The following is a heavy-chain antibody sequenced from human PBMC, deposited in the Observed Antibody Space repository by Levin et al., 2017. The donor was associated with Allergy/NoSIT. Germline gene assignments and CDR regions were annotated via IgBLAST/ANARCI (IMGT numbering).Heavy chain of an antibody. D-gene: IGHD1-1*01. CDR1: GFSLSTSGVG. CDR3: AHRGSIGSGNDVFDY. V-gene: IGHV2-5*02. CDR2: IYWDDDK. Sequence: KWSGPTLVKPTQTLTLTCAFSGFSLSTSGVGVGWIRQPPGKALEWLALIYWDDDKRYSPSLKSRLTITKDTSKNQVVLTMTNMDPVDTATYYCAHRGSIGSGNDVFDYWGQGTLVTVSS. J-gene: IGHJ4*02.